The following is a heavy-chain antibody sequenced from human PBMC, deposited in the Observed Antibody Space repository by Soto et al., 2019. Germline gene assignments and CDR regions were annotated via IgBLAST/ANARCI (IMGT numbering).Heavy chain of an antibody. CDR2: IFSSGST. D-gene: IGHD2-2*01. V-gene: IGHV4-59*12. J-gene: IGHJ4*02. CDR1: GDSISSFY. CDR3: ARVRSCSITPCWPIGYFEY. Sequence: QVQLQESGPGLVKPSETLSLTCTVSGDSISSFYWTWIRQPPGKGLEWVGYIFSSGSTNYNPSLKRRVTISVDTSENQFSLKLTSVTAADTAVYYCARVRSCSITPCWPIGYFEYWGQGTLVTVSS.